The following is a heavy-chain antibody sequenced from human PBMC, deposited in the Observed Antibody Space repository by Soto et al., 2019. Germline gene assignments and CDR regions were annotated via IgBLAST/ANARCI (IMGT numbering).Heavy chain of an antibody. Sequence: EVQLLESGGGLVQPGGSLRLSCAASGFTFSSYGMSWVRQAPGKGLEWVSAISDSGGSTSYADSVKGRFAISRDNSKNTLYLQMNSLGADDTAVYYCAKAPGGVPPASDHLGQETLVTVSS. CDR2: ISDSGGST. CDR1: GFTFSSYG. J-gene: IGHJ4*02. D-gene: IGHD2-2*01. V-gene: IGHV3-23*01. CDR3: AKAPGGVPPASDH.